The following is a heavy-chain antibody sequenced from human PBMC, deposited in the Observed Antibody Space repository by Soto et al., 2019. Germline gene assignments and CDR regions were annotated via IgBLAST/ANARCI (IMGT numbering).Heavy chain of an antibody. CDR3: ARTDRYDSPSTGWANRFDL. CDR1: GFTFSNYA. D-gene: IGHD2-8*02. J-gene: IGHJ4*02. CDR2: LTRDGPA. V-gene: IGHV3-23*01. Sequence: VQVLESGGGLVQPGGSLRLFCAASGFTFSNYAVTWVRQAAGEGLEWVSTLTRDGPAYFGDAVKGRFTISRDNSKNMVYLQMDSLRVDDTGVYYCARTDRYDSPSTGWANRFDLWGQGTLVIVSS.